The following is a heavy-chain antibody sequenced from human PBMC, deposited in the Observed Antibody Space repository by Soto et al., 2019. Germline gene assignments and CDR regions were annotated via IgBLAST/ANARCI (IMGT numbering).Heavy chain of an antibody. J-gene: IGHJ6*02. CDR3: ASLRGRTTKDYYYGMDV. CDR2: ISYDGSNK. V-gene: IGHV3-30-3*01. Sequence: QVQLVESGGGVVQPGRSLRLSCAASGFTFSSYAMHWVRQAPGKGLEWVAVISYDGSNKYYADSVKGRFTISRDNSKNTLYLQMNGLRAEDTAVYYCASLRGRTTKDYYYGMDVWGQGTTVTVSS. CDR1: GFTFSSYA. D-gene: IGHD4-17*01.